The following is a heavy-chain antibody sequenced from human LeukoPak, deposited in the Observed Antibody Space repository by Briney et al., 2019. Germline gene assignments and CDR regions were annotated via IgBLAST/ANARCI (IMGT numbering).Heavy chain of an antibody. Sequence: KPSETLSLTCAVSGYSISSGYYWGWIRQPPGKGLEWIGSIYHSGSTYYNPSLKSRVTISVDTSKNPFSLKLSSVTAADTAVYYCARGLSSSGWYTSVYWGQGTLVTVSS. J-gene: IGHJ4*02. D-gene: IGHD6-19*01. CDR1: GYSISSGYY. CDR3: ARGLSSSGWYTSVY. CDR2: IYHSGST. V-gene: IGHV4-38-2*01.